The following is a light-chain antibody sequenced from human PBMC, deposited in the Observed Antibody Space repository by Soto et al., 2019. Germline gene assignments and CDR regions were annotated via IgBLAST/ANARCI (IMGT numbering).Light chain of an antibody. Sequence: QSALTQPASVSGSPGQSITISCTGTSSDVGGYNYVSWYQQHPGKAPKLMIYEVSNRPSGVSNRFSGSKSGNTASLTISGLQADDDATYYCTSYTSSSTLVIFGGGTKLTVL. J-gene: IGLJ2*01. CDR2: EVS. CDR1: SSDVGGYNY. V-gene: IGLV2-14*01. CDR3: TSYTSSSTLVI.